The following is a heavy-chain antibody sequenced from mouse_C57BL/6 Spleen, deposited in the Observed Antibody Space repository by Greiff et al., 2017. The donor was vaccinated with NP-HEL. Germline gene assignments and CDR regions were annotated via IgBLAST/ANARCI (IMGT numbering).Heavy chain of an antibody. Sequence: EVKVVESGGDLVKPGGSLKLSCAASGFTFSSYGMSWVRPTPDKRLEWVATICSCGSYTYYPDSMQGRFTISRDNAKNTLYLQMSSLKSEDTAMYYCASPIYDGPAWFAYWGQGTLVTVSA. CDR2: ICSCGSYT. CDR1: GFTFSSYG. J-gene: IGHJ3*01. D-gene: IGHD2-3*01. V-gene: IGHV5-6*01. CDR3: ASPIYDGPAWFAY.